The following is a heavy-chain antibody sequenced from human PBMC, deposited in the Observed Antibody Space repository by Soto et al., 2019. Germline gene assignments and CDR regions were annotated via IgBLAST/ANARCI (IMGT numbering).Heavy chain of an antibody. Sequence: DVQLGASGGGLIQPGGSLRLSCAALGLTVRGKKYITWVRQAPGKGLEWVSALYDVDGTYYADSANGRFTISRDNSNNIIYLQMNSLGPDDTAVYYCASWLEREHAYDIWGLGTMVTVSS. CDR2: LYDVDGT. V-gene: IGHV3-53*01. D-gene: IGHD1-1*01. J-gene: IGHJ3*02. CDR3: ASWLEREHAYDI. CDR1: GLTVRGKKY.